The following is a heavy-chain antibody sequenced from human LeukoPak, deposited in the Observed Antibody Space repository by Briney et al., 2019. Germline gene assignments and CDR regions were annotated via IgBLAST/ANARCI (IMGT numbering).Heavy chain of an antibody. CDR3: ARGRPAYSYYGLDV. CDR1: RGSISGYY. V-gene: IGHV4-59*01. D-gene: IGHD6-6*01. CDR2: IYYSGST. Sequence: SETLSLTCTVSRGSISGYYWAWIRQPPGNGLECIGYIYYSGSTKYNPSLKSRVTISVGASKNQFSLKLNSVTAADPAVYYCARGRPAYSYYGLDVWGQGTTVTVSS. J-gene: IGHJ6*02.